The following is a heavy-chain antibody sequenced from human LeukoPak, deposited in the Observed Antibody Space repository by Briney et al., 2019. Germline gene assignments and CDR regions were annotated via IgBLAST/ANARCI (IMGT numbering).Heavy chain of an antibody. CDR3: AKARNLVVVPAIDY. D-gene: IGHD2-2*01. V-gene: IGHV3-23*01. CDR2: MSGSGGSA. J-gene: IGHJ4*02. CDR1: GFTFSSYA. Sequence: GGSLRLSCAASGFTFSSYAMTWVRQAPGKGLEWVSGMSGSGGSAYYAGSVKGRFTISRDNSKNTLYLQMNSLRAEDTAVYYCAKARNLVVVPAIDYWGQGTLVTVSS.